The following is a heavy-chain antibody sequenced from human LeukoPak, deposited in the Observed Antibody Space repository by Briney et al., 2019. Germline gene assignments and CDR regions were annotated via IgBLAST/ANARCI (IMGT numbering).Heavy chain of an antibody. Sequence: ASVKVSCKASGYTFTSYGISWVRQAPGQGLEWMGWISAYNGNTNYAQKLQGRVTMTTDTSTSTAYMELRSLRSDDTAVYYCARVRETGYSSGWNFDYWGQGTLVTVSS. V-gene: IGHV1-18*01. CDR3: ARVRETGYSSGWNFDY. CDR2: ISAYNGNT. CDR1: GYTFTSYG. J-gene: IGHJ4*02. D-gene: IGHD6-19*01.